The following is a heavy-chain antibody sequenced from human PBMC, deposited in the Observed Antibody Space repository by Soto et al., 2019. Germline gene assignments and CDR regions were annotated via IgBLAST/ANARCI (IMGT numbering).Heavy chain of an antibody. D-gene: IGHD4-17*01. CDR1: GFTFSKYW. CDR2: IKQDGSTK. CDR3: ARDSDDYGDYGWYFDL. Sequence: EVQLVESGGGLVQPGGSLRLSCAASGFTFSKYWVSWVRQAPGKGLEWLADIKQDGSTKYFLDSVKGRFTISRDNAEISLSLQMNSLRAEATAVYYCARDSDDYGDYGWYFDLWGRGTLVTVSS. J-gene: IGHJ2*01. V-gene: IGHV3-7*01.